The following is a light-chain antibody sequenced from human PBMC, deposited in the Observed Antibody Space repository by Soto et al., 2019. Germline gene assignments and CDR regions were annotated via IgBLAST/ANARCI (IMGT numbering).Light chain of an antibody. CDR3: QQSYSTPLS. CDR1: QNISNY. V-gene: IGKV1-39*01. J-gene: IGKJ4*01. CDR2: AAS. Sequence: DIQMTQSPSSLSASVGDRVTITCRASQNISNYLNWYQQKPGKAPKLLIYAASSLQSGVPSRFSGSGSGTDFTLTIISLQPEDFATYYCQQSYSTPLSFGGATKVEIK.